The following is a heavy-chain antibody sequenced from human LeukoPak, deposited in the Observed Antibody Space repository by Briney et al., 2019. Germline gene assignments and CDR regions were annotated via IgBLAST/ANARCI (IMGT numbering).Heavy chain of an antibody. Sequence: PGGSLRLSCAASGFTFSDYYMSWIRQAPGKGLEWVSAISGSGGSTYYADSVKGRFTISRDNSKNTLYLQMNSLRAEDTAVYYCAKAPPPLYYYFDYWGQGTLVTVSS. D-gene: IGHD3-10*01. V-gene: IGHV3-23*01. CDR1: GFTFSDYY. J-gene: IGHJ4*02. CDR3: AKAPPPLYYYFDY. CDR2: ISGSGGST.